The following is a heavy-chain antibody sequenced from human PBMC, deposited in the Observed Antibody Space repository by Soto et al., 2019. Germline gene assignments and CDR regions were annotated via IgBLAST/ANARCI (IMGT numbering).Heavy chain of an antibody. CDR3: ARVGQYYFVY. V-gene: IGHV4-59*01. CDR1: GGSISSYY. CDR2: IYYTGGT. Sequence: QVQLQESGPGLVKPSETLSLTCTVSGGSISSYYWSWIRQPPGKGLEYIGYIYYTGGTNYNPSLKSRVTMSIDTSKNQFSLKLSSVTAADTAVYHCARVGQYYFVYWGQGTLVTVSS. J-gene: IGHJ4*02.